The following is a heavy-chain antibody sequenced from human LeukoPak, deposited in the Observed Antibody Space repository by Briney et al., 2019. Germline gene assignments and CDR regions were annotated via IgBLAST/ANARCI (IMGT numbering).Heavy chain of an antibody. CDR3: ARDPRIAAAGTWFDY. CDR1: GFTFSSYW. CDR2: INSDGSST. V-gene: IGHV3-74*01. Sequence: GGSLRLSCAASGFTFSSYWMHWVRQAPGKGLVWVSRINSDGSSTSYADSVKGRFTISRDNAKNTLYLQMNSLRAEDTAVHYCARDPRIAAAGTWFDYWGQGTLVTVSS. D-gene: IGHD6-13*01. J-gene: IGHJ4*02.